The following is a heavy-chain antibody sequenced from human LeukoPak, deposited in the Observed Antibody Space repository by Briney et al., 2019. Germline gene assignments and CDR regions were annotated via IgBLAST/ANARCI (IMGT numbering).Heavy chain of an antibody. Sequence: SETLSLTCTVSGGSISSYYWSWIRQPPGKGLEWIGYIYYSGSTNYNPSLKSRVTISVDTSKNQFSLKLSSVTAADTAVYYCARGFGWNDGRGDAFDIWGQGTMVTVSS. CDR3: ARGFGWNDGRGDAFDI. V-gene: IGHV4-59*12. CDR1: GGSISSYY. CDR2: IYYSGST. J-gene: IGHJ3*02. D-gene: IGHD1-1*01.